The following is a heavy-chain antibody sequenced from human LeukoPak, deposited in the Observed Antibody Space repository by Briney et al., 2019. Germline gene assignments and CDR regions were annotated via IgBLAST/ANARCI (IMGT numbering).Heavy chain of an antibody. V-gene: IGHV1-46*01. D-gene: IGHD3-9*01. CDR1: GYTFTRFY. Sequence: ASVKVSCKASGYTFTRFYLYWLRQAPGQGLEWMGTINPNGNTPRYAQKFQGRVTMTKDPSTSTIYVELTSLRSEDTAVYYCARDLRYFHWFDPWGQGTLVTVSS. CDR2: INPNGNTP. CDR3: ARDLRYFHWFDP. J-gene: IGHJ5*02.